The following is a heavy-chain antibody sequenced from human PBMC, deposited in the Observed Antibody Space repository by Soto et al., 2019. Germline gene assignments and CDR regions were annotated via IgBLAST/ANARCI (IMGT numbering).Heavy chain of an antibody. CDR1: GGSISSSSYY. Sequence: SETLSLTCTVSGGSISSSSYYWGWIRQPPGKGLEWIGSIYYSGSTYYNPSLKSRVTISVDTSKNQFSLKLSSGTAADTAVYYCARIVGNYYYYMDVWGKGTTVTVSS. CDR3: ARIVGNYYYYMDV. J-gene: IGHJ6*03. CDR2: IYYSGST. D-gene: IGHD2-21*01. V-gene: IGHV4-39*01.